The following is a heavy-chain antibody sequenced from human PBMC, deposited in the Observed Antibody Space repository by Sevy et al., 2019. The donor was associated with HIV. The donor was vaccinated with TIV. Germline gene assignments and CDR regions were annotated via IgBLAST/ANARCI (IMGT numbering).Heavy chain of an antibody. J-gene: IGHJ6*02. CDR3: ARPRANYVDHYFFYAMDV. Sequence: GESLKISCAASGFAFSNYYAMHWVRQAPGKGLEWVALISYDGSDKYYADSVKGRFTISRDNFKNTLYLQMNSLTTADTAVYYCARPRANYVDHYFFYAMDVWGQGTTLTVSS. CDR1: GFAFSNYYA. CDR2: ISYDGSDK. D-gene: IGHD4-17*01. V-gene: IGHV3-30-3*01.